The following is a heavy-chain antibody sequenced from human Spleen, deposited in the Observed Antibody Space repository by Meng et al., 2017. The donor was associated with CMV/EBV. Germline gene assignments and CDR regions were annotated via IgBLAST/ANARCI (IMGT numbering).Heavy chain of an antibody. CDR1: GYTFTSYY. V-gene: IGHV1-18*04. CDR3: ARDIEYCGSTSCFEDCFDP. Sequence: ASVKVSCKASGYTFTSYYMHWVRQAPGQGLEWMGWISAYDGDTNYARKLRGRVTMTTDTSTATAYMEPRSLRSDDTAVYYCARDIEYCGSTSCFEDCFDPWGQGTLVTVSS. J-gene: IGHJ5*02. CDR2: ISAYDGDT. D-gene: IGHD2-2*01.